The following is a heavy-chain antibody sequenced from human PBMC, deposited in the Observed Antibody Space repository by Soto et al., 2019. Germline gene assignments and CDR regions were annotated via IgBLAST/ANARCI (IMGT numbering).Heavy chain of an antibody. CDR2: IVQDGST. Sequence: EVQLLESGGVSVLPGGSLRLSCAASGFTFTTYSLSWVRQAPGKGPEWVSGIVQDGSTKYADSVRGRFTSSRDNSKNTVFLQMFSRRGEDTAVYYCAKDLRPDGVWDFDHWGQGTLVTVSS. V-gene: IGHV3-23*01. CDR1: GFTFTTYS. CDR3: AKDLRPDGVWDFDH. J-gene: IGHJ4*02. D-gene: IGHD4-17*01.